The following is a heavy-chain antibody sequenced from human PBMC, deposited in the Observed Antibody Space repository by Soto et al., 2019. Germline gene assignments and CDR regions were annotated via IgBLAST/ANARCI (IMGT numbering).Heavy chain of an antibody. V-gene: IGHV4-30-4*01. CDR1: GGSISSGDYY. CDR3: ARDTHFRIAARPDYYYYYGMDV. D-gene: IGHD6-6*01. Sequence: SETLSLTCTVSGGSISSGDYYWSWIRQPPGKGLEWIGYIYYSGSTYYNPSLKSRVTISVDTSKNQFSLKLSSVTAADTAVYYCARDTHFRIAARPDYYYYYGMDVWGQGTTVTVS. J-gene: IGHJ6*02. CDR2: IYYSGST.